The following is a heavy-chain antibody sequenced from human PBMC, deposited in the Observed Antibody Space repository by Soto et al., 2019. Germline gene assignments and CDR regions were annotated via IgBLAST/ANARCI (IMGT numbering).Heavy chain of an antibody. CDR2: ISYDGSNK. D-gene: IGHD3-22*01. V-gene: IGHV3-30-3*01. Sequence: GGSLRLSCAASGFTFSSYAMHWVRQAPGKGLEWVAVISYDGSNKYYAEYVKGRFTISRDNSKNTKYLQMNSLRAEDKSVYYCARDRASDRRYYYDSIGYSPNGMDVWGQGTTVTVSS. J-gene: IGHJ6*02. CDR3: ARDRASDRRYYYDSIGYSPNGMDV. CDR1: GFTFSSYA.